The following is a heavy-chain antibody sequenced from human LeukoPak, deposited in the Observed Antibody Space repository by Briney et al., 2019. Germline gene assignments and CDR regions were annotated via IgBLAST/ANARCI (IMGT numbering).Heavy chain of an antibody. Sequence: PGGSLRLSCAASGFTFSSYAMSWVRQAPGKGLEWVSAISGSGGSTYYADSVKGRFTISRDNSKNTLYLQMNSLRAEDTAVYYCARDSKRGSQWLVLEDYGMDVWGQGTTVTVSS. V-gene: IGHV3-23*01. CDR3: ARDSKRGSQWLVLEDYGMDV. J-gene: IGHJ6*02. CDR2: ISGSGGST. CDR1: GFTFSSYA. D-gene: IGHD6-19*01.